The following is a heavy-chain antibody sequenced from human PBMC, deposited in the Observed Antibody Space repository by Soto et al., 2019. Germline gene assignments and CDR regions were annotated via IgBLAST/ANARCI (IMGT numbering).Heavy chain of an antibody. CDR2: IYYSGST. CDR1: GGSISSYY. CDR3: ARVPVGVRGVYYYYGMDV. D-gene: IGHD3-10*01. J-gene: IGHJ6*02. Sequence: PSETLSLTCTVSGGSISSYYWSWIRQPPGKGLEWIGYIYYSGSTNYNPSLKSRVTISVDTSKNQFSLKLSSVTAADTAVHYCARVPVGVRGVYYYYGMDVWGQGTTVTVSS. V-gene: IGHV4-59*01.